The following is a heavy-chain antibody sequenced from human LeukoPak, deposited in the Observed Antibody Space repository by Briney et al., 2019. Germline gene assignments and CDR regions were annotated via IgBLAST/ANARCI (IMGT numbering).Heavy chain of an antibody. CDR2: IYYSGST. CDR3: ARVVAVGAKSAFDI. D-gene: IGHD1-26*01. J-gene: IGHJ3*02. V-gene: IGHV4-39*07. Sequence: PSETLSLTCTVSGGSISSSSYYWGWIRQPPGKGLEWIGSIYYSGSTYYNPSLKSRVTISVDTSKNQFSLKLSSVTAADTAVYNCARVVAVGAKSAFDIWGQGTMVTVSS. CDR1: GGSISSSSYY.